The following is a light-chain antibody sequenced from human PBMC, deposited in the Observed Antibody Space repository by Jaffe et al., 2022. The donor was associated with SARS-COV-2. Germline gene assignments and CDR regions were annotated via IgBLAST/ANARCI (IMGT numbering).Light chain of an antibody. Sequence: DIQMTQSPSSLSAYVGDRVTVTCRASQSVSAYLNWYQQKVGKAPNLLIYAATNVKNGVPSRFSGSGFGTNFTLTISSLQPEDFATYYCQQGFSIPRTFGQGTKVELK. CDR1: QSVSAY. J-gene: IGKJ1*01. V-gene: IGKV1-39*01. CDR3: QQGFSIPRT. CDR2: AAT.